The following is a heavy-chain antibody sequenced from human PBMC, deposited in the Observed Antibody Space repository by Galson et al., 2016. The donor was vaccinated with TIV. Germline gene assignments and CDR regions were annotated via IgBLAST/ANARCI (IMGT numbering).Heavy chain of an antibody. CDR2: INHSGST. J-gene: IGHJ6*02. D-gene: IGHD3-3*01. CDR1: GGSFSGYY. Sequence: ETLSLTCAVYGGSFSGYYWSWIRQPPGKGLEWIGEINHSGSTNYNVSLKSRVTISVDTSKNQFSLKLTSATAADTAVYYCARDLNYDFWSGYYVHDSYYGMDVWGQGTTVTVSS. CDR3: ARDLNYDFWSGYYVHDSYYGMDV. V-gene: IGHV4-34*01.